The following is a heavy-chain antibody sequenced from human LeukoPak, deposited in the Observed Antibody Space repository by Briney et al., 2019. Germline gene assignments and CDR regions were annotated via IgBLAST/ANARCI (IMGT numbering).Heavy chain of an antibody. CDR3: ARARGLRYFTDY. CDR1: GFTFSSYS. V-gene: IGHV3-21*01. Sequence: GGSLRLSCAASGFTFSSYSMNWVRQAPGKGLEWVSSISSSSSYIYYADSVKGRFTISRDNAKNSLYLQMNSLRAEDTAVYCCARARGLRYFTDYWGQGTLVTVSS. CDR2: ISSSSSYI. J-gene: IGHJ4*02. D-gene: IGHD3-9*01.